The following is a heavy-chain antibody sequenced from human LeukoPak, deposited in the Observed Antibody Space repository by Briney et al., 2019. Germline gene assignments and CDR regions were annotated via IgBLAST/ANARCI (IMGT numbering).Heavy chain of an antibody. D-gene: IGHD3-3*01. J-gene: IGHJ3*01. CDR1: GYSFTGYH. V-gene: IGHV1-2*02. CDR2: VNPKTVGT. CDR3: AREFSSKLEWLAYVTGDDAFDV. Sequence: ASVKVSCKAFGYSFTGYHLHWVRQAPRQGLEWMGWVNPKTVGTNYARKFQGRVTMTRDTSINTVNMELSRLTSDDTAVYYCAREFSSKLEWLAYVTGDDAFDVWGQGTMITVS.